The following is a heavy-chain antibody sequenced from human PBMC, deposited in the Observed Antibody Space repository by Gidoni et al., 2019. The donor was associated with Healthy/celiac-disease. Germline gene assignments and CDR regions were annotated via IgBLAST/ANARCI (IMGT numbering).Heavy chain of an antibody. CDR2: ISYDGSNK. CDR1: GFTFSSYA. Sequence: QVQLVASGGGVVQPGRSLRLSCAASGFTFSSYAMHWFRQAPGKGLAWGAVISYDGSNKYYADCVKGRFTISRDKSKNTLYLQMNRLRAEDTAVYYCASVEGLCEYYDSSGYYCSGRDYWGQGTLVTVSS. V-gene: IGHV3-30*04. D-gene: IGHD3-22*01. J-gene: IGHJ4*02. CDR3: ASVEGLCEYYDSSGYYCSGRDY.